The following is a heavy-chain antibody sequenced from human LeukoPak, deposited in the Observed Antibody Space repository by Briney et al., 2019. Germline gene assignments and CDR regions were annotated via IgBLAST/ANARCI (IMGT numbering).Heavy chain of an antibody. CDR2: ISGSAGTT. D-gene: IGHD2-15*01. J-gene: IGHJ6*04. V-gene: IGHV3-23*01. Sequence: GGSLRLSCAASGFTFSSYAMNWVRQAPGKGLEWVSGISGSAGTTYYAESVKGRFTISRDSSKNTLYLQMNGLRAEDTAVYYCAKGSGDTYFGMDVWGKGTTVIVSS. CDR3: AKGSGDTYFGMDV. CDR1: GFTFSSYA.